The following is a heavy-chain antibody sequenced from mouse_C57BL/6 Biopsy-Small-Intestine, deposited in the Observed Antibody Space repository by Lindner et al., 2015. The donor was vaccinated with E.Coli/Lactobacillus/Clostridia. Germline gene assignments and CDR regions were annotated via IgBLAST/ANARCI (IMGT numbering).Heavy chain of an antibody. Sequence: VQLQESGPELVKPGASVKISCKASGYAFSSSWMNWVKQRPGKGLEWIGRIFPGDGDTNYNGKFKGKATLTADKSSSTAYMQLSSLTSEDSAVYFCARRQLRLGYFDYWGQGTTLTVSS. D-gene: IGHD3-2*02. CDR1: GYAFSSSW. CDR3: ARRQLRLGYFDY. J-gene: IGHJ2*01. CDR2: IFPGDGDT. V-gene: IGHV1-82*01.